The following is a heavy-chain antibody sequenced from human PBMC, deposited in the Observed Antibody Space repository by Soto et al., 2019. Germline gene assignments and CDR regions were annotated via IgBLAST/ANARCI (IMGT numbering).Heavy chain of an antibody. V-gene: IGHV1-2*04. Sequence: ASVKVSCEASGYTFTGYYMHWVRQAPGQVLEWMGWINPNSGGTNYAQKFQGWVTMTRDTSISTAYMELSRLRSDDTAVYYCARESYCSGGSCYLEPAFDIWGQGTMVTVSS. J-gene: IGHJ3*02. CDR2: INPNSGGT. CDR3: ARESYCSGGSCYLEPAFDI. D-gene: IGHD2-15*01. CDR1: GYTFTGYY.